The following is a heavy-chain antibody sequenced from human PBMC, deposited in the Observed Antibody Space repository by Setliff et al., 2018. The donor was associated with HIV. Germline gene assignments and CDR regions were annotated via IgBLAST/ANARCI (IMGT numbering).Heavy chain of an antibody. CDR3: ARHYPPYHSGAYYLDL. J-gene: IGHJ4*02. Sequence: SETLSLTCAVSDGSISSSNWWSWVRQPPGKGLEWIGEIFHTQNPNYSPSLKSRVTISVNKSKNQFSLKLTSVTAADAAVYYCARHYPPYHSGAYYLDLWSQGTLVTVSS. D-gene: IGHD6-19*01. CDR2: IFHTQNP. V-gene: IGHV4-4*02. CDR1: DGSISSSNW.